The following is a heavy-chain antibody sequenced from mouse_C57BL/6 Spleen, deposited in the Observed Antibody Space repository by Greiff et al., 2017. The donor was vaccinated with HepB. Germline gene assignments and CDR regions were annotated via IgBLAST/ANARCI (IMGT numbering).Heavy chain of an antibody. CDR1: GYTFTGYW. V-gene: IGHV1-9*01. D-gene: IGHD1-1*01. CDR2: ILPGSGST. Sequence: QVQLQQSGAELMKPGASVKLSCKATGYTFTGYWIEWVKQRPGHGLEWIGEILPGSGSTNYNEKFKGKATFTADTSSNTAYMQLSSLTTEDSAIYSCARRGSNYYGSSYNYYAMDYWGHGTSVTVSS. CDR3: ARRGSNYYGSSYNYYAMDY. J-gene: IGHJ4*01.